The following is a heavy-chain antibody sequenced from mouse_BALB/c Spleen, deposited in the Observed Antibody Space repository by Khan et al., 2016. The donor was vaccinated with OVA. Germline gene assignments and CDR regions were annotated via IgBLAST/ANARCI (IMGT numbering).Heavy chain of an antibody. Sequence: EVQLQQSGPELVKPGASVKISCKASGYSFTGYFMHWVKQSHVKGLEWIGRINPYTGASSYNRNFKDKASLTVDKSSNTAYTDLHSLTSDDSAVXFCARGKDGYLDRWGQGTTLTPSS. V-gene: IGHV1-26*01. CDR3: ARGKDGYLDR. CDR2: INPYTGAS. D-gene: IGHD2-3*01. J-gene: IGHJ2*01. CDR1: GYSFTGYF.